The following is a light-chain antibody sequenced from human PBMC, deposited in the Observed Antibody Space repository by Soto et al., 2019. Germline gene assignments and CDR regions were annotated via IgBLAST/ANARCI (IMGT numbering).Light chain of an antibody. CDR3: QQYGSSPEWT. J-gene: IGKJ1*01. Sequence: EIVLTQSPGTLSLSPGERATLSCRASQSVSSSYLAWYQQKPGQAPRLLINGASSRATGIPDRFSGSGSGTDFTLTISRLEPEDFAVYYWQQYGSSPEWTFGQGAKVEIK. CDR2: GAS. V-gene: IGKV3-20*01. CDR1: QSVSSSY.